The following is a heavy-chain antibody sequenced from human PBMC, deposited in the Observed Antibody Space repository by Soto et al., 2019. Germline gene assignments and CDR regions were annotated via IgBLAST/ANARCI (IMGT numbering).Heavy chain of an antibody. V-gene: IGHV3-30-3*01. CDR3: ARGPSHGAFDI. CDR2: ISPDGSNA. Sequence: QVQLVESGGDVVQPGRSLRLSCAASGSTFSSYDIHWVRQAPGKGLEWVAHISPDGSNAYYADSVKGRFIISRDNAKNIVYLQMNSLRVEDTSVYRCARGPSHGAFDIWGQGTMVTVS. CDR1: GSTFSSYD. J-gene: IGHJ3*02.